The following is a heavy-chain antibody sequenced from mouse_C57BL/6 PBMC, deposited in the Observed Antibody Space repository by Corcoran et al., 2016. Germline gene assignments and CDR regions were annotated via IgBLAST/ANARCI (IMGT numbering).Heavy chain of an antibody. Sequence: QIQLVQSGPELKKPGETVKISCKASGYTFTTYGMSWVKQAPGKGLKWMGWINTYSGVPTYADDFKGRFAFSLETSASTAYLQINNLKNEDTATYFCARLLLRPWYFDVWGTGTTVTVSS. CDR2: INTYSGVP. D-gene: IGHD1-1*01. V-gene: IGHV9-3*01. J-gene: IGHJ1*03. CDR1: GYTFTTYG. CDR3: ARLLLRPWYFDV.